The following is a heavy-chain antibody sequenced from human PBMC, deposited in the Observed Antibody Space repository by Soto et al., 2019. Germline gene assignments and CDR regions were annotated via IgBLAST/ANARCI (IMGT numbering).Heavy chain of an antibody. CDR2: ISYDGSNK. CDR3: AGEGATALTFDY. Sequence: VQLVESGGGVVQPGRSLRLSCAASGFTFSSYAMHWVRQAPGKGLEWVAVISYDGSNKYYADSVKGRFTISRDNSKHSLYLQLNSLRAEDTAVYYGAGEGATALTFDYWGQGTLVTVSS. J-gene: IGHJ4*02. CDR1: GFTFSSYA. D-gene: IGHD1-26*01. V-gene: IGHV3-30-3*01.